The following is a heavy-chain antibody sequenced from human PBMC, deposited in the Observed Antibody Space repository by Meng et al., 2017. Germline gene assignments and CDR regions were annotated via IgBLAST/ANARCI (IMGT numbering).Heavy chain of an antibody. V-gene: IGHV1-69*05. CDR3: AWGGVRLYDSSGYTFDY. J-gene: IGHJ4*02. Sequence: SVKVSCKASGGTFSSYAISWVRQAPGQGLEWMGGIIPICGTANYAQKFQGRVTITTDESTSTAYMELSSLRSEDTAVYYCAWGGVRLYDSSGYTFDYWGQGTLVTVSS. CDR2: IIPICGTA. CDR1: GGTFSSYA. D-gene: IGHD3-22*01.